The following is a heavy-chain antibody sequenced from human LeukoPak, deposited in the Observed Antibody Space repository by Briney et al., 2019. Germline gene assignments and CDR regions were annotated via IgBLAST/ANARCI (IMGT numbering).Heavy chain of an antibody. CDR1: GGSISSYY. CDR2: IYYSGST. CDR3: TREEGGTTVDY. D-gene: IGHD1-1*01. Sequence: SETLSLTCTVSGGSISSYYWSWIRQPPGKGLEWIGYIYYSGSTNYNPSLKSRVTISVDTSKNQFSLKLSSVTAAGTAAYYCTREEGGTTVDYWGQGTLVTVSS. V-gene: IGHV4-59*12. J-gene: IGHJ4*02.